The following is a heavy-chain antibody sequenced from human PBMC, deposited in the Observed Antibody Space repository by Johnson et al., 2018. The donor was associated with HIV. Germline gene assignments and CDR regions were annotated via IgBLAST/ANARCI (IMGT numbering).Heavy chain of an antibody. CDR1: GCTFSNYW. D-gene: IGHD3-3*02. CDR2: INQDGGEK. CDR3: AKNQEVSREDAFDI. Sequence: VQLVESGGGLVQPGGSLRLSCAASGCTFSNYWMTWVRQAPGKGLEWVANINQDGGEKIYVDSVKGRFTISRDNAENSLYLQMNSLRVDDTAVYYCAKNQEVSREDAFDIWGQGTMVTVSS. V-gene: IGHV3-7*03. J-gene: IGHJ3*02.